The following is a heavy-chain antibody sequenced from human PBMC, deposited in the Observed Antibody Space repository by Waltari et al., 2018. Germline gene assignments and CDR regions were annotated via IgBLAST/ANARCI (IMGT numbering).Heavy chain of an antibody. V-gene: IGHV4-39*01. CDR1: GGSLISAASY. CDR3: ARQDYYYVKGYFDL. D-gene: IGHD3-22*01. Sequence: QLQLQESGPGLVKPSATLSLTCVVSGGSLISAASYWGWVRQPPGKGLEFIGSMYYSGSTYYNPSLKSRVTISVDTSQNQFSLRLSSVTAADTAVYYCARQDYYYVKGYFDLWGRGTLVTVSS. J-gene: IGHJ2*01. CDR2: MYYSGST.